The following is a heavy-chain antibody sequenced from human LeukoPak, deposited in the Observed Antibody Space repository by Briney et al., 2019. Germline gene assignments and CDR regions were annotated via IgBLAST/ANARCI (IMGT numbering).Heavy chain of an antibody. CDR1: GYSFTNYW. CDR3: ARRGTQRNFDY. V-gene: IGHV5-51*01. Sequence: GESLKISCKASGYSFTNYWIGWVRQMPGKGLEWMVMISPVDSDTRYNPSFQGRVTISAGKSISTAYLQWNSLKASDTAIYYCARRGTQRNFDYWSQGILVTVSS. J-gene: IGHJ4*02. D-gene: IGHD3-16*01. CDR2: ISPVDSDT.